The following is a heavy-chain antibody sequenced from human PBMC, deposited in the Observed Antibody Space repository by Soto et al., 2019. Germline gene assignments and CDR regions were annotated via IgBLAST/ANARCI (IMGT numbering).Heavy chain of an antibody. CDR3: GRCSTESHDMEV. D-gene: IGHD2-2*01. Sequence: ASVXGSFKSSFYSFTMYGSGCFLQAPGQGPEWMGWISPYNGRTNYAQNVKGRVVMTTDISTNTVYLELRRLRSDDTAMYYCGRCSTESHDMEVRGQATTV. CDR2: ISPYNGRT. CDR1: FYSFTMYG. V-gene: IGHV1-18*01. J-gene: IGHJ6*01.